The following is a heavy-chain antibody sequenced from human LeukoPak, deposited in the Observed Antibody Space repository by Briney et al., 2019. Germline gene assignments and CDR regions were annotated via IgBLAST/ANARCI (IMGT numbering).Heavy chain of an antibody. CDR3: ARDFRSGVDY. J-gene: IGHJ4*02. V-gene: IGHV3-21*01. D-gene: IGHD3-10*01. Sequence: GGSLRLSCAASGFTFSSYSMNWVRQAPGKGLEWVSSISSSSSYIYYADSVKGRFTISRDNAKNSLYPQMNSLRAEDTAVYYCARDFRSGVDYWGQGTLVTVSS. CDR2: ISSSSSYI. CDR1: GFTFSSYS.